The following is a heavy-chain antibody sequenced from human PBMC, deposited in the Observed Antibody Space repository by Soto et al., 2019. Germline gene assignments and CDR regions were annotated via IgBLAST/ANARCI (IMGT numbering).Heavy chain of an antibody. CDR2: ISDSGGNK. D-gene: IGHD6-13*01. CDR1: GFTFSSYS. J-gene: IGHJ5*01. V-gene: IGHV3-30-3*01. Sequence: QVQLVESGGGVVEPGRSLRLSCAASGFTFSSYSMHWVRQAPGKGLEWLTVISDSGGNKYYADSVKGRFTISRDNSKNTLYLQVNNLRADDTAVYYCARDRMPAAGLYWFDSWGQGTLVIVSS. CDR3: ARDRMPAAGLYWFDS.